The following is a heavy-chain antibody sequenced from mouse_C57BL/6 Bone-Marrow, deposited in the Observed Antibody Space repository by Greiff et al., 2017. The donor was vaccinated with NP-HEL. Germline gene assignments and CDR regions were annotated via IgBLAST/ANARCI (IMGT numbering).Heavy chain of an antibody. J-gene: IGHJ3*01. V-gene: IGHV2-2*01. CDR2: IWSGGST. CDR1: GFSLTSYG. CDR3: ARNRGPEFAY. D-gene: IGHD3-1*01. Sequence: QVQLQQSGPGLVQPSQSLSITCTVSGFSLTSYGVHWVRQSPGKGLEWLGVIWSGGSTDYNAAFISRLSISKDNSKSQVFFKMNSLQADDTAIYYCARNRGPEFAYWGQGTLVTVSA.